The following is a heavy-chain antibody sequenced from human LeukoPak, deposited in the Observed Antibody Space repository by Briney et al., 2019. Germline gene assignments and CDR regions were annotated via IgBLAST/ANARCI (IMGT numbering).Heavy chain of an antibody. J-gene: IGHJ6*02. CDR1: GFTFSSYW. D-gene: IGHD3-16*01. Sequence: GGSLRLSCAASGFTFSSYWMNWARQAPGKGLEWVASINHNGNVNYYVDSVKGRFTISRDNAKNSLYLQMSNLRAEDTAVYFRARGGGLDVWGQGATVTVSS. CDR2: INHNGNVN. CDR3: ARGGGLDV. V-gene: IGHV3-7*03.